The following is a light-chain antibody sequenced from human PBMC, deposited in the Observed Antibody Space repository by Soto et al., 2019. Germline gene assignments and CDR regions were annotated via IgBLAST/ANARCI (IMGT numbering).Light chain of an antibody. CDR2: DVN. J-gene: IGLJ1*01. V-gene: IGLV2-18*02. CDR1: SSDVGSYNR. Sequence: QSVLTQPPSVSGSPGQSVAISCTGTSSDVGSYNRVSWYQQPPGTAPKLMIYDVNNRPSGVPDRFSGSKSGNTASLTISGLQAEDEGDYYCSSYTISSTYVFGTGTKVXVL. CDR3: SSYTISSTYV.